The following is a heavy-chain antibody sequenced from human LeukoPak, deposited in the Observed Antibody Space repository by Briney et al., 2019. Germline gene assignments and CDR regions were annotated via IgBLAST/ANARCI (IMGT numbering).Heavy chain of an antibody. CDR1: GGSISSYY. CDR3: ARDATGANWYFDL. Sequence: PSETPSLTCTVSGGSISSYYWSWIRQPPGKGLEWIGNIYYSGSTNYNSSLKSRVTISIDRSKNQFSLKLNSVTAADTAVYYCARDATGANWYFDLWGRGTLVTVSS. CDR2: IYYSGST. D-gene: IGHD2-15*01. J-gene: IGHJ2*01. V-gene: IGHV4-59*01.